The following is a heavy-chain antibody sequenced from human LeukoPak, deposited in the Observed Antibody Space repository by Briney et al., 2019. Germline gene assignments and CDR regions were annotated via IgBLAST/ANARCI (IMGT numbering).Heavy chain of an antibody. V-gene: IGHV3-23*01. J-gene: IGHJ4*02. CDR2: ILDSGYST. CDR1: GFTFSSYA. Sequence: PGGSLRRSCAASGFTFSSYAMSWVRQAPGKGLEWVSGILDSGYSTYYANSVKGRFTISRDNSNNTLYLQMNSLRAEDTAVYYCAKDHKQLVRLIAPHDYWGQGTLVTVSS. CDR3: AKDHKQLVRLIAPHDY. D-gene: IGHD6-6*01.